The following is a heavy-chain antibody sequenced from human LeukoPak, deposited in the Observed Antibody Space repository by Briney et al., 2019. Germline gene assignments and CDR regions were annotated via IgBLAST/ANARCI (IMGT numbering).Heavy chain of an antibody. Sequence: SETLSLTCAVYVGSLSGYYWSWIRQPPGKGLEWIGEINHSGTTNYNPSLKTRVTVSVDTSKNQFYLKLTSVTAADTAVYYCARSPTKRVPEDYWGQGILVTVSS. V-gene: IGHV4-34*01. CDR2: INHSGTT. J-gene: IGHJ4*01. D-gene: IGHD3-10*02. CDR1: VGSLSGYY. CDR3: ARSPTKRVPEDY.